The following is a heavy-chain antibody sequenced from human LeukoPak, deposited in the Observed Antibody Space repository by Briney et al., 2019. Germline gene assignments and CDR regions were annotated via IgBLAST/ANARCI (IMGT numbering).Heavy chain of an antibody. V-gene: IGHV3-7*01. CDR1: GFTFSSYW. CDR2: IKQDGSEK. D-gene: IGHD3-22*01. CDR3: AREPITETYYYDSSGYYYEDFDI. J-gene: IGHJ3*02. Sequence: PGGSLRLSCAASGFTFSSYWMSWVRQAPGKGLEWVANIKQDGSEKYYVDSVKGRFTISRDNAKNSLYLQMNSLRAEDTAVYYCAREPITETYYYDSSGYYYEDFDIWGQGTMVTVSS.